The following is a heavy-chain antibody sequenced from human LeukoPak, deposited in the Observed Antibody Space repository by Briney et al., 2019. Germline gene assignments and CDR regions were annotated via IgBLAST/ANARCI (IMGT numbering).Heavy chain of an antibody. CDR2: ISGSGGST. J-gene: IGHJ4*02. CDR3: AKYDGGNSGVDY. V-gene: IGHV3-23*01. D-gene: IGHD4-23*01. Sequence: VSAISGSGGSTYYADSVKGRFTISRDNSKNTLYLQMNSLRAEDTAVYYCAKYDGGNSGVDYWGQGTLVTVSS.